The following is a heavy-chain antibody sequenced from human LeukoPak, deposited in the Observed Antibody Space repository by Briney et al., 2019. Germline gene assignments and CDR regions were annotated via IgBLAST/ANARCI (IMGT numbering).Heavy chain of an antibody. Sequence: SGRSLRLSCAASGFTFSSYGMHWVRQAPGEGLEWVAVISYDGSNKYYADSVKGRFTISRDNSKNTLYLQMNSLRAEDTAVYYCANAKYSSGWDYYYYGMDVWGQGTTVTVSS. CDR3: ANAKYSSGWDYYYYGMDV. CDR2: ISYDGSNK. D-gene: IGHD6-19*01. J-gene: IGHJ6*02. CDR1: GFTFSSYG. V-gene: IGHV3-30*18.